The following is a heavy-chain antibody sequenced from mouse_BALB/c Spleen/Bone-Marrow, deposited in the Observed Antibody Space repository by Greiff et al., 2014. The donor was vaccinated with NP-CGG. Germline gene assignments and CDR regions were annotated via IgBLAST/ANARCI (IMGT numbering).Heavy chain of an antibody. V-gene: IGHV5-12-2*01. CDR2: ISNGGGST. CDR3: ARHGGSRVYYFDY. J-gene: IGHJ2*01. CDR1: GFTFSSYT. D-gene: IGHD1-1*01. Sequence: DVQLQESGGGLVQPGGPLKLSCAASGFTFSSYTMSWVRQTPEKRLEWVAYISNGGGSTYYPDTVKGRFTISRDNAKNTLYLQMSSLKSEDTAMYYCARHGGSRVYYFDYWGQGTTLTVSS.